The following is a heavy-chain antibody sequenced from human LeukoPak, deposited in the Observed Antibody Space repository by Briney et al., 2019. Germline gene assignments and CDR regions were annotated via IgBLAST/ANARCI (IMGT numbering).Heavy chain of an antibody. CDR3: ARGTPGAFDI. V-gene: IGHV4-59*01. D-gene: IGHD1-14*01. Sequence: SETLSLTCSVSGGSIRSYYWRWIRQPPGKGLEWIGYIYYSWSTNYNPSLKSRVTISVDTSKNQFSLKLSSVTAADTAVYYCARGTPGAFDIWGQGTMVTVSS. CDR1: GGSIRSYY. J-gene: IGHJ3*02. CDR2: IYYSWST.